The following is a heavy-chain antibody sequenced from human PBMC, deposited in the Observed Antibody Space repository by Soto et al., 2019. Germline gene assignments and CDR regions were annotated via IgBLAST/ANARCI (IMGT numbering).Heavy chain of an antibody. V-gene: IGHV4-4*07. CDR3: VRDGTKTGRDWFDP. CDR1: GASISVFY. D-gene: IGHD1-1*01. CDR2: IYATGTT. Sequence: PSETLSLTCTVSGASISVFYWSLIRKSAGKGLEWIGRIYATGTTDYNPSLKSRVMMSVDTSKKQFSLKLRSVTAADTAVYYCVRDGTKTGRDWFDPWGQGPAVPVSS. J-gene: IGHJ5*02.